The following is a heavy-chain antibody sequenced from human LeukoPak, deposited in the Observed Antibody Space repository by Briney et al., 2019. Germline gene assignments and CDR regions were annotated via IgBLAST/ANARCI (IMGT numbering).Heavy chain of an antibody. V-gene: IGHV1-18*01. CDR1: GYTFTSYG. Sequence: ASVEVSCKASGYTFTSYGISWVRQAPGQGLEWMGWISAYNGNTNYAQKLQGRVTMTTDTSTSTAYMELRSLRSDDTAVYYCARDSRAYYDSSGYLYYFDYWGQGTLVTVSS. D-gene: IGHD3-22*01. CDR3: ARDSRAYYDSSGYLYYFDY. J-gene: IGHJ4*02. CDR2: ISAYNGNT.